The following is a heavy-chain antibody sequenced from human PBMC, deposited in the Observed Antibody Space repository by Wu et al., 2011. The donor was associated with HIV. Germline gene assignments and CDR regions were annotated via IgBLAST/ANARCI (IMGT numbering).Heavy chain of an antibody. D-gene: IGHD1-26*01. CDR3: ARDFSGDEEY. V-gene: IGHV1-69*14. J-gene: IGHJ4*02. CDR2: IIGIFGTA. Sequence: HVQLLQSGAEVKRPGASVKVSCKATGDPFSTNTISWVRQAPGQGLEWMGGIIGIFGTAKYAQKFQGRVTITADKSTSTAYMELRSLRSEDTAVYYCARDFSGDEEYWGQGTLVTVSS. CDR1: GDPFSTNT.